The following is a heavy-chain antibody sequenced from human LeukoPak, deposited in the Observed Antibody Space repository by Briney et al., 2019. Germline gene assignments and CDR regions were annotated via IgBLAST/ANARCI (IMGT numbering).Heavy chain of an antibody. J-gene: IGHJ5*02. CDR1: GGSISSYY. V-gene: IGHV4-59*01. D-gene: IGHD6-13*01. CDR3: ARGGRSRWANWFDP. Sequence: SETLSLTCTVSGGSISSYYWSWIRQPPGKGLEWIGYIYYSGSTNYNPSLKSRVTISVDTSKNQFSLKLSSVTAADTAVYYCARGGRSRWANWFDPWGQGTLVTVSS. CDR2: IYYSGST.